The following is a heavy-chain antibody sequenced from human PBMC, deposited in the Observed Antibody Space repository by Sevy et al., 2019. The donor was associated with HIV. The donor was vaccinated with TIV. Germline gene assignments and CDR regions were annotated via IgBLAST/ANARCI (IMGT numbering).Heavy chain of an antibody. CDR3: SKPIYFYDNSGYXXDX. D-gene: IGHD3-22*01. CDR2: IGTNGDGR. J-gene: IGHJ4*02. V-gene: IGHV3-23*01. CDR1: GXTFSSHA. Sequence: GGSLRLSCVASGXTFSSHAMNWVRQVPGKGLEWVSSIGTNGDGRYYADSVKGRFTISRDNSKSTLYLQMNSLRAEDTALYYCSKPIYFYDNSGYXXDXXXQGIRVTVSS.